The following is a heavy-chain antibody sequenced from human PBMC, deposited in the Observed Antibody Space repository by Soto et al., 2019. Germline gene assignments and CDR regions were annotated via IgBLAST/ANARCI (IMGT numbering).Heavy chain of an antibody. J-gene: IGHJ4*02. CDR3: TLIYYDSSGYDDFDY. CDR1: GFTFSNAW. D-gene: IGHD3-22*01. V-gene: IGHV3-15*01. Sequence: PGGSLRLSCAASGFTFSNAWMSWVRQAPGKGLEWVGRIKSKTDGGTTDYAAPVKGRFTISRDDSKNTLYLQMNSLKTEDTAVYYCTLIYYDSSGYDDFDYWGQGTLVTVSS. CDR2: IKSKTDGGTT.